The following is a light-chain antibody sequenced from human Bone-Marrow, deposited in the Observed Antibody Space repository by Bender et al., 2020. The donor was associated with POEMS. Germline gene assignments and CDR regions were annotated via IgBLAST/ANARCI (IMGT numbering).Light chain of an antibody. CDR2: DNT. V-gene: IGLV1-40*01. CDR1: SSNIGAVYD. CDR3: QSYDNSLGGWV. Sequence: QSVLTQPPSASGTPGQRVTISCTGSSSNIGAVYDVHWYQQFPGTAPKLLIYDNTNRPSGVPDRFSGSKSGTSASLAITGLQAEDEGDYYCQSYDNSLGGWVFGGGTKLTVL. J-gene: IGLJ3*02.